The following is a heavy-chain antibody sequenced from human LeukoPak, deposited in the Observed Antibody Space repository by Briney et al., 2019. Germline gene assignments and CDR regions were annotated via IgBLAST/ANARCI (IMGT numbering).Heavy chain of an antibody. J-gene: IGHJ5*02. CDR2: VNPSYGSA. D-gene: IGHD2-15*01. Sequence: ASVKVSCKASGYTFTNFYMHWVRQAPGQGLEWMGIVNPSYGSASYAQKFQGRVTMTRDTSTSTVYMELGSLTSEDTAVYYCASYTGYCSGGSCSNWFDPWGQGTLVTVSS. CDR1: GYTFTNFY. V-gene: IGHV1-46*01. CDR3: ASYTGYCSGGSCSNWFDP.